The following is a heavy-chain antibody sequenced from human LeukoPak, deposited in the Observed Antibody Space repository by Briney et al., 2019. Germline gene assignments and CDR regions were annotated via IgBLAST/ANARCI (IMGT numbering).Heavy chain of an antibody. D-gene: IGHD2-2*01. V-gene: IGHV1-18*01. CDR2: ISADNGNT. J-gene: IGHJ4*02. Sequence: GASVKVSCKASGYAFTNYGISWVRQAPGQGLEWMGWISADNGNTNYAQKVQGRVTMTTDTSTSTAYMELRSLRSDDTAVYYCATSCSTTSCYGVRSDYWGQGTLVTVSS. CDR1: GYAFTNYG. CDR3: ATSCSTTSCYGVRSDY.